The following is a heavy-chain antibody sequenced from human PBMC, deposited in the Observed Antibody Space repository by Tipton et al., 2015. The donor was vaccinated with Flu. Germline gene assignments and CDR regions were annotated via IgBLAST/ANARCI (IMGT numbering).Heavy chain of an antibody. V-gene: IGHV4-39*07. CDR2: MYYTGDT. J-gene: IGHJ4*02. CDR3: AKVISWSFFFDS. Sequence: TLSLTCSVSGASISSNSYHWGWIRQPPGKGLEWIGSMYYTGDTFYSPSLRSPVTISLDTPKSLFSLQMISVTAADTAVYYCAKVISWSFFFDSWGQGIQLIVSS. D-gene: IGHD6-13*01. CDR1: GASISSNSYH.